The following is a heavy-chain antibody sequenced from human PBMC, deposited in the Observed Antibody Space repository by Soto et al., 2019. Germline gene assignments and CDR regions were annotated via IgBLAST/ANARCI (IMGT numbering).Heavy chain of an antibody. CDR3: ARQAHYDFWSGYYQSLYYYYGMDV. Sequence: SETLSLTCTVSGGSISSSSYYWGWIRQPPGKGLERIGSIYYSGSTYYNPSLKSRVTISVDTSKNQFSLKLSSVTAADTAVYYCARQAHYDFWSGYYQSLYYYYGMDVWGQGTTVTVSS. CDR2: IYYSGST. J-gene: IGHJ6*02. CDR1: GGSISSSSYY. D-gene: IGHD3-3*01. V-gene: IGHV4-39*01.